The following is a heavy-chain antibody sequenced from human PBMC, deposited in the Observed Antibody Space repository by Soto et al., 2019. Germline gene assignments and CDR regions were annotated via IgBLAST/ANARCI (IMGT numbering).Heavy chain of an antibody. CDR3: ASTPVTGRYSYYGMDA. J-gene: IGHJ6*02. CDR1: SFYA. CDR2: LLPVFDTP. D-gene: IGHD4-4*01. V-gene: IGHV1-69*01. Sequence: QVQPVQSGSEVKKPGSSVRVSCKTGSFYAVSWVRQAPGQGLEWMGGLLPVFDTPSYAQKFQGRVTITADESKMTAYMELSSLRSEDTALYYCASTPVTGRYSYYGMDACDQGIEVTVAS.